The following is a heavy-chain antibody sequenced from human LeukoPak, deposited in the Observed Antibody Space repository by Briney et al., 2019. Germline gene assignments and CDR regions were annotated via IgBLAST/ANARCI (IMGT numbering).Heavy chain of an antibody. D-gene: IGHD6-6*01. CDR1: GFTFSSYE. Sequence: PGGSLRLSCAASGFTFSSYEMNWVRQAPGKGLEWVSYISSSGSTIYYADSVKGRFTISRDNAKNSLYLQMNSLRAEDTAVYYCARWGQLAFDYWGQGTLVTVSS. J-gene: IGHJ4*02. V-gene: IGHV3-48*03. CDR2: ISSSGSTI. CDR3: ARWGQLAFDY.